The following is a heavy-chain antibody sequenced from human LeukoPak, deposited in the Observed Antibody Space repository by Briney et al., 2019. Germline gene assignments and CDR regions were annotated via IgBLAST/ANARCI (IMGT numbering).Heavy chain of an antibody. D-gene: IGHD3-10*01. CDR2: IYPGDSDT. CDR1: GYSFTSYW. Sequence: GESLKISCKGSGYSFTSYWIGWVRQMPGKGLEWMGIIYPGDSDTRYSPSFQGQVTISADKSISTAYLQWSSLKASDTAMYYCARSTESWPTIWDAFDIWGQGTMVTVSS. V-gene: IGHV5-51*01. J-gene: IGHJ3*02. CDR3: ARSTESWPTIWDAFDI.